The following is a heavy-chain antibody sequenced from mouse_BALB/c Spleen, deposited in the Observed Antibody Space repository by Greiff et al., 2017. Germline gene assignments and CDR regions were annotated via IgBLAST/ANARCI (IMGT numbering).Heavy chain of an antibody. Sequence: EVQLVESGPGLVKPSQTVSLTCTVTGISITTGNYRWSWIRQFPGNKLEWIGYIYYSGTITYNPSLTSRTTITRDTSKNQFFLEMNSLTAEDTATYYCARGNYRYDRPWYFDVWGAGTTVTVSS. CDR2: IYYSGTI. D-gene: IGHD2-14*01. V-gene: IGHV3-5*02. CDR3: ARGNYRYDRPWYFDV. J-gene: IGHJ1*01. CDR1: GISITTGNYR.